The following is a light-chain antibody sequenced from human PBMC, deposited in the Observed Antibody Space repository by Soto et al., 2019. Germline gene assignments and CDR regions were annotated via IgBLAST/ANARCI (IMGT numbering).Light chain of an antibody. CDR3: AAWDDSLNGVV. CDR1: SSNIGNNA. V-gene: IGLV1-36*01. Sequence: QSVLTQPPSVSDAPRQRVTISCSGSSSNIGNNAVNWYQQLPGKAPKLLIYYDDLLPSGVSDRFSGSKSGTSASLAISGLQSEDEADYYRAAWDDSLNGVVFGGGTKVTV. J-gene: IGLJ2*01. CDR2: YDD.